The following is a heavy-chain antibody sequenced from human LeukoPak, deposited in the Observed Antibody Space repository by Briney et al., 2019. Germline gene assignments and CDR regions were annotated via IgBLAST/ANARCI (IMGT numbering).Heavy chain of an antibody. CDR1: GVSISDYY. J-gene: IGHJ6*02. CDR3: ARVAYGSGSQTFYYYGMDV. Sequence: SETLSLTCTVSGVSISDYYWSWIRQPPGKGLEWIGHVYYSGNTNYNPSLKSRVTISKDTSKNQFSLKLRSVTAADTAVYYCARVAYGSGSQTFYYYGMDVWGQGTTVTVSS. V-gene: IGHV4-59*01. CDR2: VYYSGNT. D-gene: IGHD3-10*01.